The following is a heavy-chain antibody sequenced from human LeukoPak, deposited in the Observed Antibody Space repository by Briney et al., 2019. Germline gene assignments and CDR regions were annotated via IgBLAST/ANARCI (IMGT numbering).Heavy chain of an antibody. Sequence: PSETLSLTCTVSGGSISSSSYYWGWIRQPPGKGLEWIGSIYYSGSTYYNPSLKSRVTISVDTSKNQFSLKLSSVTAADTAVYYCARHVRIGRGFHPHSGVNFDYWGQGTLVTVSS. J-gene: IGHJ4*02. CDR3: ARHVRIGRGFHPHSGVNFDY. D-gene: IGHD2/OR15-2a*01. CDR1: GGSISSSSYY. CDR2: IYYSGST. V-gene: IGHV4-39*01.